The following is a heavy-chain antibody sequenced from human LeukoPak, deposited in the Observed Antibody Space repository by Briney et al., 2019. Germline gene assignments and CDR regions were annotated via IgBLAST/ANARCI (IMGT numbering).Heavy chain of an antibody. CDR3: AELGITMIGGV. Sequence: TGRSLRLSCAASGFSFSSYEINWVRQAPGKVLEWVSYISSSDSTIYYADSVKGRFTISRDNAKNSLYLQMNSLRAEDTAVYYCAELGITMIGGVWGKGTTVTISS. J-gene: IGHJ6*04. CDR2: ISSSDSTI. V-gene: IGHV3-48*03. CDR1: GFSFSSYE. D-gene: IGHD3-10*02.